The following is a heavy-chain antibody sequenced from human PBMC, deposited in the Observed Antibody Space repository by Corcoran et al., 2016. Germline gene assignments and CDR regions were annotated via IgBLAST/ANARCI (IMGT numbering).Heavy chain of an antibody. D-gene: IGHD3-22*01. CDR1: GYTFTGYY. Sequence: QVQLVQSGAEVKKPGASVKVSCKASGYTFTGYYMHWVRQAPGQGLEWMGWINPNSGGTNYAQKFQGRVTMTRDTSISTAYMELSRLRSDDTAVYDCATWYYYDSSGYLMDYWGQGTLVTVSS. CDR3: ATWYYYDSSGYLMDY. CDR2: INPNSGGT. V-gene: IGHV1-2*02. J-gene: IGHJ4*02.